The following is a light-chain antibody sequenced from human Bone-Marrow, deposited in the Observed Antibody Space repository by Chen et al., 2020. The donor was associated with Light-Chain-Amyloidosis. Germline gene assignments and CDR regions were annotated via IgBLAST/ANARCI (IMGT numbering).Light chain of an antibody. V-gene: IGLV3-21*02. J-gene: IGLJ3*02. Sequence: SYVLTQPSSVSVAPGQTATIACGGNNIGSTSVHWYQQTPGQAPLLVVYEDSDRPSGIPARLAGSNAGTTATRTISRVEAGDEADHYCQVWDRSSDRPVFGGGTKLTVL. CDR1: NIGSTS. CDR2: EDS. CDR3: QVWDRSSDRPV.